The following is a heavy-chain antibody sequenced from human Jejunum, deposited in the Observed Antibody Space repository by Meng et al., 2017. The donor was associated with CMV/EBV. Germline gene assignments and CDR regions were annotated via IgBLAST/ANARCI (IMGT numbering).Heavy chain of an antibody. CDR2: MTWNSARI. CDR3: AKDRRGGFFDGMEV. V-gene: IGHV3-9*01. D-gene: IGHD6-25*01. Sequence: GFSFNSYWMHTVRQAPGKGLEWVASMTWNSARIGYADSVKGRFTISRDNARKSLYLQMNSLRVEDTALYYCAKDRRGGFFDGMEVWGQGTTVTVSS. CDR1: GFSFNSYW. J-gene: IGHJ6*02.